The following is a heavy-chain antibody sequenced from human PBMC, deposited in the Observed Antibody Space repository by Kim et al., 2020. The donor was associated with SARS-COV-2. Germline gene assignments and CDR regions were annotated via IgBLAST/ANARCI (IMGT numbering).Heavy chain of an antibody. CDR2: FNPTTGDT. D-gene: IGHD4-4*01. J-gene: IGHJ6*02. V-gene: IGHV1-2*06. Sequence: ASVKVSCKTSGYTFSNFFMNWVRQAPGQGLEWVGRFNPTTGDTKFAQKFQGRVTMARDTSISTAYMELTNLKSDDTAVHYCARGREVKFVLDYTMDVWGQGTTVTVSS. CDR3: ARGREVKFVLDYTMDV. CDR1: GYTFSNFF.